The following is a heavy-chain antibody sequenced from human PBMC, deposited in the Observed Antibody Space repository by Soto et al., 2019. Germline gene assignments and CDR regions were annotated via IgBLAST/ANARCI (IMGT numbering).Heavy chain of an antibody. CDR3: AKDYYGSGSYGYGMDV. J-gene: IGHJ6*02. CDR1: GFTFSSYA. V-gene: IGHV3-23*01. CDR2: ISGSGGST. D-gene: IGHD3-10*01. Sequence: GGSLRLSCAASGFTFSSYAMSWVRQAPGKGLEWVSAISGSGGSTYYADSVKGRFTISRDNSKNTLYLQMNSLRAEDTAVYYCAKDYYGSGSYGYGMDVWGQGTTVTVSS.